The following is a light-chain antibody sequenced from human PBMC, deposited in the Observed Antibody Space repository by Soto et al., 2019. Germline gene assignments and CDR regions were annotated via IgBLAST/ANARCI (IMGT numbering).Light chain of an antibody. V-gene: IGLV6-57*04. CDR2: EDN. CDR3: QSYDSSTGPVV. CDR1: SGSIASNY. J-gene: IGLJ2*01. Sequence: NFLLTQPHSVSESPGKTVTISCTRSSGSIASNYVQWYQQRPGSAPTTVIYEDNQRPSGVPDRFSGSIDSSSNSASLTISGLKTEDEADYYCQSYDSSTGPVVFGGGTKLTVL.